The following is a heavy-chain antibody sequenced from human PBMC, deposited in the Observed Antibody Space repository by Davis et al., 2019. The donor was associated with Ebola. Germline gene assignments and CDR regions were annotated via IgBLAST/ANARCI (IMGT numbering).Heavy chain of an antibody. D-gene: IGHD5-12*01. V-gene: IGHV4-59*01. J-gene: IGHJ6*02. Sequence: MPGGSLRLSCTVSGGSISSYYWSWIRQPPGKGLEWIGYIYYSGSTNYNPSLKSRVTISVDTSKNQFSLKLSSVTAADTAVYYCARSSWLRLGGDYYYYGMDVWGQGTTVTVSS. CDR3: ARSSWLRLGGDYYYYGMDV. CDR1: GGSISSYY. CDR2: IYYSGST.